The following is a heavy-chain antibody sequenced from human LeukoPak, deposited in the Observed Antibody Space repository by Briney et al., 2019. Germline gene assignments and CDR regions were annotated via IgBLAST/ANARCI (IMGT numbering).Heavy chain of an antibody. CDR2: IYYSGST. CDR3: ARWGKVPAATDAFDV. J-gene: IGHJ3*01. D-gene: IGHD2-2*01. Sequence: SETLSLTCTVSGDSISTNNYYWCWIRQPPGKGLECIGNIYYSGSTYYNPSLMSRVTISGDTSKNQFSLRLSSLTAADTAVYYCARWGKVPAATDAFDVWGQGSMVTVSS. CDR1: GDSISTNNYY. V-gene: IGHV4-39*01.